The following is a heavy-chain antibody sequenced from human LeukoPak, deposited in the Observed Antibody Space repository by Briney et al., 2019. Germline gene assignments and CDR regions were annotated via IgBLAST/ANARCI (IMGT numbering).Heavy chain of an antibody. CDR1: GYTFTSYD. V-gene: IGHV1-8*01. Sequence: ASVTVSFKASGYTFTSYDINWVRQATAQGLEWMGWMSSNSGNTGYAQKFQGRVTMSRNTSISTAYMELSSLRSEDTAVYYCASSRGSGSDAFDIWGQGTMVTVSS. D-gene: IGHD3-10*01. CDR2: MSSNSGNT. J-gene: IGHJ3*02. CDR3: ASSRGSGSDAFDI.